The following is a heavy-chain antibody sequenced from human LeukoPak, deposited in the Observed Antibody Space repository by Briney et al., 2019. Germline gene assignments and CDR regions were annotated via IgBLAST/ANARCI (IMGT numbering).Heavy chain of an antibody. CDR2: IYYSGST. D-gene: IGHD3-3*01. CDR1: GGSISSSSYY. CDR3: ARDASPWAWSGYCKGFDP. V-gene: IGHV4-39*07. Sequence: PSETLSLTCTVSGGSISSSSYYWGWIRQPPGKGLEWIGSIYYSGSTYYNPSLKSRVTISVDTSKNQFSLKLSSVTAADTAVYYCARDASPWAWSGYCKGFDPWGQGTLVTVSS. J-gene: IGHJ5*02.